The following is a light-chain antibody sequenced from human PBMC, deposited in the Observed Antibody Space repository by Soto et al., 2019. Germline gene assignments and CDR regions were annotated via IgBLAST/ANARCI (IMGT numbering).Light chain of an antibody. V-gene: IGKV3-20*01. J-gene: IGKJ1*01. CDR3: QQYGSSPPWT. CDR2: GAS. Sequence: EIVLTQSPGTLSLSPGERATLSCRASQSVSSSFLAWYQQKPGQAPRLLIYGASSRATGIPDRFSGGRSGTDFTLTISRLEPEDFAVYYCQQYGSSPPWTFGQGTKVEIK. CDR1: QSVSSSF.